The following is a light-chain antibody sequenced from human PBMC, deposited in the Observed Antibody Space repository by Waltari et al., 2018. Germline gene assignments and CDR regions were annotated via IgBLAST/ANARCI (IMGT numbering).Light chain of an antibody. CDR3: QQYGSSPPIT. J-gene: IGKJ5*01. CDR2: GAS. V-gene: IGKV3-20*01. Sequence: EIVLTQSPGTLSLSPGERATLSCRASQSVTSISLAWYQQKPGQAPRLLIYGASNRATGIPDRFSGSGSGIDFTLTISRLEPDDSAMYYCQQYGSSPPITFGQGTRLDIK. CDR1: QSVTSIS.